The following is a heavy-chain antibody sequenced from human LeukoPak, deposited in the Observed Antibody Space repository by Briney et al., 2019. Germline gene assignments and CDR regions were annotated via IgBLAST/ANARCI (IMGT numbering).Heavy chain of an antibody. CDR2: ISGSGGAT. D-gene: IGHD3-22*01. J-gene: IGHJ4*02. CDR1: GFTFNNYA. V-gene: IGHV3-23*01. CDR3: ASLDYFDSSDYGDY. Sequence: TGGSLTLSCAASGFTFNNYAMSWVRQAPGKGLEWVSAISGSGGATYYADSVKGRFTISRDNSKNTLYLQMNSLRAEDTALYYCASLDYFDSSDYGDYWGQGTLVTVSS.